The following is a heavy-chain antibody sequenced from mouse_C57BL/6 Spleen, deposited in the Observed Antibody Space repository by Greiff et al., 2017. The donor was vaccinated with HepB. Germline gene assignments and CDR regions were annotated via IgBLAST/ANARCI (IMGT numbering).Heavy chain of an antibody. CDR1: GYTFTSYW. CDR3: ARVRYYGSSYLAWFAY. V-gene: IGHV1-61*01. CDR2: IYPSDSET. J-gene: IGHJ3*01. Sequence: QVQLQQPGAELVRPGSSVKLSCKASGYTFTSYWMDWVKQRPGQGLEWIGNIYPSDSETHYNQKFKDKATLTVDKSSSTAYMQLSSLTSEDSAIYYCARVRYYGSSYLAWFAYWGQGTLVTVSA. D-gene: IGHD1-1*01.